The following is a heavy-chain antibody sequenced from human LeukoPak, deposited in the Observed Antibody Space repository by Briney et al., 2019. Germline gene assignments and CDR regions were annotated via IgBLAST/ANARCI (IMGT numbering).Heavy chain of an antibody. CDR3: ANSYYYFDSDRSPYYFHH. CDR2: MNPNSGNT. V-gene: IGHV1-8*01. D-gene: IGHD3-22*01. J-gene: IGHJ4*02. CDR1: GYTFTSYD. Sequence: ASVKVSCKASGYTFTSYDINWVRQATGQGLEWMGWMNPNSGNTGYAQKFQGRVTMTRNTSISTAYMELSSLRSEDTAVYYCANSYYYFDSDRSPYYFHHWGQGTLVSVSS.